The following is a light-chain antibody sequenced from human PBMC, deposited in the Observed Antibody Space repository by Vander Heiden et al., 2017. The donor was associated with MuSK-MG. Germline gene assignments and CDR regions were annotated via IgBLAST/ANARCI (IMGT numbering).Light chain of an antibody. J-gene: IGKJ2*01. CDR3: QQRSNWPPYT. CDR2: DAS. Sequence: EIVLTQSPATVSLSPGERATLSCRASPSVSSYLAWYPPKPGLAPRLLIYDASNRATGLPARFSGSCYGIDFTLTISSPDPDDFAVYYCQQRSNWPPYTFGQGTKLEIK. CDR1: PSVSSY. V-gene: IGKV3-11*01.